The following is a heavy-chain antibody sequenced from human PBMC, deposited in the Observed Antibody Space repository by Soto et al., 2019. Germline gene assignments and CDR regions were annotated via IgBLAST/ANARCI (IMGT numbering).Heavy chain of an antibody. CDR3: TTANYGDYDGGSY. CDR1: GFTFSNAW. D-gene: IGHD4-17*01. Sequence: LRLSCAASGFTFSNAWMSWVRQAPGKGLEWVGRIKSKTDGGTTDYAAPVKGRFTISRDDSKNTLYLQMNSLKTEDTAVYYCTTANYGDYDGGSYWGQGTLVTVSS. CDR2: IKSKTDGGTT. V-gene: IGHV3-15*01. J-gene: IGHJ4*02.